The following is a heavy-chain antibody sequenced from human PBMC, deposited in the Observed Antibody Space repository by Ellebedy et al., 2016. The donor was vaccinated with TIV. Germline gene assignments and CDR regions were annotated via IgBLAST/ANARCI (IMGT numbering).Heavy chain of an antibody. CDR3: ARGGVTAAMDV. CDR1: GFTFSSYA. J-gene: IGHJ6*02. Sequence: GESLKISCAASGFTFSSYAMSWVRQAPGKGLVWVSQMNSDGSTIRNADSVKGRFTISRDNAKNTLYLQMNSLRAEDTAVYYCARGGVTAAMDVWGQGATVTVSS. V-gene: IGHV3-74*01. D-gene: IGHD2-2*01. CDR2: MNSDGSTI.